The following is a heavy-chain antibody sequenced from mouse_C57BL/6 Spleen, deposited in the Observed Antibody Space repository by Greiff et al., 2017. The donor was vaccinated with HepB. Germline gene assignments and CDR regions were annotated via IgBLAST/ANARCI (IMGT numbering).Heavy chain of an antibody. CDR2: IDPSDSYT. V-gene: IGHV1-69*01. CDR1: GYTFTSYW. Sequence: QVQLQQSGAELVMPGASVKLSCKASGYTFTSYWMHWVKQRPGQGLEWIGEIDPSDSYTNYNQKFKGKSTLTVDKSSSTAYMQLSSLTSEDSAVYYCARRGSSGYVFAYWGQGTLVTVSA. D-gene: IGHD3-2*02. J-gene: IGHJ3*01. CDR3: ARRGSSGYVFAY.